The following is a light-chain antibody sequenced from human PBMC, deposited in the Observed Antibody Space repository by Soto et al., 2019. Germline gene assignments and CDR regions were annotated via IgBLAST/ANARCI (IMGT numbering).Light chain of an antibody. CDR1: QSISSY. CDR2: AAS. Sequence: DIQMTQSPSSLSASVGDRVTITCRASQSISSYLNWYQQKPGKAHKLLIYAASSLQSGVPSRFSGSGSRTDFTLTISSLQPEDFATYYCQQSYSTPYTFGQGTKLEIK. V-gene: IGKV1-39*01. J-gene: IGKJ2*01. CDR3: QQSYSTPYT.